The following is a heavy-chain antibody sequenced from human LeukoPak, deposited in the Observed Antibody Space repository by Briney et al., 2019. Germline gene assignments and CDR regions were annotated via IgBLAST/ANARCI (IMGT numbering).Heavy chain of an antibody. Sequence: PSETLSLTCTVSGGSISSYYWSWIRQPPGKGLEWIGYIYYSGSTNYNPSLKSRVTISVDTSKNQFSLKLSSVTAADTAVYYCARSRETSYCSSTSCRVRGFDPWGQGTLVTVSS. V-gene: IGHV4-59*08. CDR2: IYYSGST. CDR1: GGSISSYY. D-gene: IGHD2-2*01. CDR3: ARSRETSYCSSTSCRVRGFDP. J-gene: IGHJ5*02.